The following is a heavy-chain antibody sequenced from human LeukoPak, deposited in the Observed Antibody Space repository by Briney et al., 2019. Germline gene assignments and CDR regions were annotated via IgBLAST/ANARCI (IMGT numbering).Heavy chain of an antibody. CDR2: IYYSGST. V-gene: IGHV4-39*01. CDR1: GGSISSNSYF. Sequence: PSETLSLTCTVSGGSISSNSYFWGWIRRPPGKGLEWIGSIYYSGSTYYNPSLKSRVAISVDTSKNQFSLKLSSVTAADTAVYYCARAPTPLAGSAFDIWGQGTMVTVSS. J-gene: IGHJ3*02. CDR3: ARAPTPLAGSAFDI.